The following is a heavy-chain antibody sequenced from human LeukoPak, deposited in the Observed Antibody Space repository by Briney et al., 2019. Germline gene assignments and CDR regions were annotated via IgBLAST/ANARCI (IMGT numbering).Heavy chain of an antibody. Sequence: SVKVSCKASGGTFSSYAISWVRQAAGQGLEWMGRIIPIFGIANYAQKFQGRVTITADKATSTAYMELSSLRSEDTAVYYCARGRYYYDSSGYYYVDDDYWGQGTLVTVSS. V-gene: IGHV1-69*04. CDR1: GGTFSSYA. J-gene: IGHJ4*02. CDR3: ARGRYYYDSSGYYYVDDDY. D-gene: IGHD3-22*01. CDR2: IIPIFGIA.